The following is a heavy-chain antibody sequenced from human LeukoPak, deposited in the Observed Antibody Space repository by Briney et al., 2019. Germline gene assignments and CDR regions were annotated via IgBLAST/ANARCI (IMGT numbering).Heavy chain of an antibody. Sequence: ASVKVSCKASGYTFTGYYMHWVRHAPGQGLEWMGWINPNSGGTNYAQKFQGRVTMTRDTYISTAYMELSRLRSDDTAVYYCARVILPITMRSPAGYWGQGTLVTVSS. CDR3: ARVILPITMRSPAGY. V-gene: IGHV1-2*02. CDR1: GYTFTGYY. CDR2: INPNSGGT. J-gene: IGHJ4*02. D-gene: IGHD3-22*01.